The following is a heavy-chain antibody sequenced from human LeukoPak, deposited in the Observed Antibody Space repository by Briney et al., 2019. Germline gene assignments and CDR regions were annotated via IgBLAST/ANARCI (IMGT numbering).Heavy chain of an antibody. CDR2: INSDGSST. J-gene: IGHJ3*02. D-gene: IGHD6-19*01. CDR3: AKDRVQWRGAFDI. CDR1: GFTFSSYW. V-gene: IGHV3-74*01. Sequence: PGGSLRLSCAASGFTFSSYWMHWVRQAPGKGLVWVSRINSDGSSTSYADSVKGRFTISRDNSETTMNPQLNILRAENTAAAYGAKDRVQWRGAFDIWGQGTMVTVSS.